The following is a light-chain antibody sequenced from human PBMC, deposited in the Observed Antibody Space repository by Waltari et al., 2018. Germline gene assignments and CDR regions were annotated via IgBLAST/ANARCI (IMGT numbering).Light chain of an antibody. V-gene: IGLV2-23*02. CDR3: CSYAGSSKV. Sequence: QSALTQPASVSGSPGQSITIPCTGTSSDVGRYNLVSWYQQHPGKAPTPMIYEVSQRPSGRSNRFAGTKSSNTASLTIAGLQAEDEADYYCCSYAGSSKVFGGGTKLTVL. J-gene: IGLJ3*02. CDR2: EVS. CDR1: SSDVGRYNL.